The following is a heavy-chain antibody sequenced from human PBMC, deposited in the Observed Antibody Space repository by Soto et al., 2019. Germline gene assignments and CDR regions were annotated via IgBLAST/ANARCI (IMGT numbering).Heavy chain of an antibody. V-gene: IGHV4-59*01. CDR3: ARAGKRQLVLSFDY. D-gene: IGHD6-6*01. CDR2: IYYSGST. J-gene: IGHJ4*02. CDR1: GGSISSYY. Sequence: QVQLQESGPGLVKPSETLSLTCTVSGGSISSYYWSWIRQPPGKGLEWIGYIYYSGSTNYNPSLKSRVTRSVDTSKNQSSLKLSSVTAADTAVYYCARAGKRQLVLSFDYWGQGTLVTVSS.